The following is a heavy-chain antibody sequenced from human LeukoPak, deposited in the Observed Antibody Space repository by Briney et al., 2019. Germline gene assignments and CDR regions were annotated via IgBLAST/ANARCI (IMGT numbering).Heavy chain of an antibody. CDR1: GGSISSSNW. Sequence: PSETLSLTCAVSGGSISSSNWWSWVRQPPGKGLEWIGEINHSGSTNYNPSLKSRVTISVDTSKNQFSLKLSSVTAADTAVYYCARRDYGDYSSFDDYYYMDVWGKGTTVTVSS. V-gene: IGHV4-4*02. CDR2: INHSGST. J-gene: IGHJ6*03. D-gene: IGHD4-17*01. CDR3: ARRDYGDYSSFDDYYYMDV.